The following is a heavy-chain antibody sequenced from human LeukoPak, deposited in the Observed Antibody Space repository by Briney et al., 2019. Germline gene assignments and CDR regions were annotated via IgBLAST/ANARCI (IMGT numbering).Heavy chain of an antibody. Sequence: SETLSLTCTVSGGSVSSGSYYWSWIRQPPGKGLEWIGYIYYSGSTNYNPSLKSRVTISVDTSKNQFSLKLSSVTAADTAVYYCAREDYNLYYGMDVWGQGTTVTVSS. CDR2: IYYSGST. V-gene: IGHV4-61*01. CDR3: AREDYNLYYGMDV. D-gene: IGHD4-11*01. J-gene: IGHJ6*02. CDR1: GGSVSSGSYY.